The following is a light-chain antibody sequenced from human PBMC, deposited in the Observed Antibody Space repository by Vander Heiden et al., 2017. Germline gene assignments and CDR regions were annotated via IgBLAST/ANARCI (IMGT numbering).Light chain of an antibody. CDR1: QSISSY. Sequence: DIQMTQSPSSLSASVGDRVTITCRASQSISSYLNWYQQKPGKAPKLLIFAASSLQSGVPSRFSGSGSGTHFTLTISRLQPEDFATYYCQQRDGTRWTFGQWTKVEIK. CDR2: AAS. V-gene: IGKV1-39*01. CDR3: QQRDGTRWT. J-gene: IGKJ1*01.